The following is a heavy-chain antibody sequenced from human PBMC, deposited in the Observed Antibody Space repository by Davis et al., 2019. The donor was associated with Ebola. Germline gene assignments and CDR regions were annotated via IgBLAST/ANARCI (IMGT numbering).Heavy chain of an antibody. CDR1: GYTFTSYD. D-gene: IGHD3-10*01. J-gene: IGHJ4*02. V-gene: IGHV1-18*01. CDR2: ISAYNGNT. Sequence: ASVKVSCKASGYTFTSYDISWVRQAPGQGLEWMGWISAYNGNTNYAQKLQGRVTMTTDTSTSTAYMELRSLRSDDTAVYYCARDITMVQGPSLFDYWGQGTLVTVSS. CDR3: ARDITMVQGPSLFDY.